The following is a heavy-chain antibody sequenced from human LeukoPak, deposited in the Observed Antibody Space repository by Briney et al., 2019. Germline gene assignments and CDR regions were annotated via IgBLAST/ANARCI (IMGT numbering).Heavy chain of an antibody. D-gene: IGHD3-10*01. Sequence: PSETLSLTCTVSGGSISSYYWSWIRQPPGKGLEWIGYIYYSGSTNYNPSLKSRVTISVDTSKNQFSLKLSSVTAADTAVYYCARGGFGELFPIDYWGQGTLVTVSP. J-gene: IGHJ4*02. CDR3: ARGGFGELFPIDY. V-gene: IGHV4-59*01. CDR2: IYYSGST. CDR1: GGSISSYY.